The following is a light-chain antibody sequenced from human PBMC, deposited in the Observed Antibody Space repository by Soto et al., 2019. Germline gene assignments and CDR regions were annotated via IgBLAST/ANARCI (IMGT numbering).Light chain of an antibody. Sequence: DIQMTQSPSTLSASVGDRVIIVCRASQSIGSWLAWYQQKPGKAPKLLIYKASTLKSGVPPRFSGSGSGTEFTLTISSLQPDDFATYYCQHYNSYSEAFGQGTKVDNK. CDR1: QSIGSW. V-gene: IGKV1-5*03. CDR3: QHYNSYSEA. J-gene: IGKJ1*01. CDR2: KAS.